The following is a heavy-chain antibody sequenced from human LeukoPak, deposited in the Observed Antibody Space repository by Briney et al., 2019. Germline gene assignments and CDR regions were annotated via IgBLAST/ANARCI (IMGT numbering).Heavy chain of an antibody. Sequence: GGSLRLSCAASGFTFDDYAMHWVRQAPGKGLEWVSGICWNSGSIVYADSVKGRFTISRDNAKNSLYLQMNSLRAEDTALYYCAKGLYWELLPPGLDYWGQGTLVTVSS. V-gene: IGHV3-9*01. D-gene: IGHD3-10*01. CDR2: ICWNSGSI. J-gene: IGHJ4*02. CDR3: AKGLYWELLPPGLDY. CDR1: GFTFDDYA.